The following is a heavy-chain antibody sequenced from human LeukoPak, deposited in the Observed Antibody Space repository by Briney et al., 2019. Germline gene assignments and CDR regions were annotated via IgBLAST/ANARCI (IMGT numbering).Heavy chain of an antibody. J-gene: IGHJ4*02. D-gene: IGHD3-3*01. CDR1: GFTFDDYA. CDR3: AKATYDFWSFDY. Sequence: GRSLRLSCAASGFTFDDYAMHWVRQAPGKGLEWVSGISWNSGSIGYADSVKGRFTISRDNAKNSLYLQMNSLRAEDMALYYCAKATYDFWSFDYWGQGTLVTVSS. CDR2: ISWNSGSI. V-gene: IGHV3-9*03.